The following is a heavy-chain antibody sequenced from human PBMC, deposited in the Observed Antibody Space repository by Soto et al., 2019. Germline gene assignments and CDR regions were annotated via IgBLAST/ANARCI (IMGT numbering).Heavy chain of an antibody. D-gene: IGHD3-10*01. CDR1: GGSISSSSYY. CDR3: AGGSGSYLYYFDY. CDR2: INHSGST. J-gene: IGHJ4*02. Sequence: SETLSLTCTVSGGSISSSSYYWGWIRQPPGKGLEWIGEINHSGSTNYNPSLKSRVTISVDTSKNQFSLKLSSVTAADTAVYYCAGGSGSYLYYFDYWGQGTLVTVSS. V-gene: IGHV4-39*07.